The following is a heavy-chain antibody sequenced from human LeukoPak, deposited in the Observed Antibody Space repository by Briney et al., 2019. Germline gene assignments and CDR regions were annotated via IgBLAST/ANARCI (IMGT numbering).Heavy chain of an antibody. J-gene: IGHJ4*02. CDR2: VKSKTVGETT. V-gene: IGHV3-15*01. D-gene: IGHD3-10*01. Sequence: GGSLRLSCAASGLSFGNDWMSWVRQAPGKGLEGVARVKSKTVGETTDYAAPVKGRFTISRDDSKNTLYLQMNSLKTEDTGVYYCTLIQGWGSGSYYVDYWGQGTLVTVSS. CDR3: TLIQGWGSGSYYVDY. CDR1: GLSFGNDW.